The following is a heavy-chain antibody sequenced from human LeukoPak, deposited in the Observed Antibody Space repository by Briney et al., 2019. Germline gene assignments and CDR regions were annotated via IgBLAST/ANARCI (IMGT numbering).Heavy chain of an antibody. Sequence: SETPSLICAVYGGSFSGYYWGWIRQPPGKGLEWIGEINHSGSTNYNPSLKSRVTISVDTSKNQFSLKLSSVTAADTAVYYCARVFVWNRFPHWFDPWGQGTLVTVSS. D-gene: IGHD1-1*01. J-gene: IGHJ5*02. V-gene: IGHV4-34*01. CDR2: INHSGST. CDR1: GGSFSGYY. CDR3: ARVFVWNRFPHWFDP.